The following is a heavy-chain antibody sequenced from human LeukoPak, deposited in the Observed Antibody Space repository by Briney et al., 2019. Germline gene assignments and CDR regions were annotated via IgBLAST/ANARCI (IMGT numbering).Heavy chain of an antibody. J-gene: IGHJ5*02. CDR3: AKRDRGGWFDP. V-gene: IGHV4-59*11. Sequence: PSETLSLTCTVSGGSIRSHHWTWIRQAPGKRLEWIGYTFYTGDTYYNPSLRSRVTISIDTSKNQFSLKLTSVTTADTAVYYCAKRDRGGWFDPWGQGTLVTVSS. D-gene: IGHD1-1*01. CDR1: GGSIRSHH. CDR2: TFYTGDT.